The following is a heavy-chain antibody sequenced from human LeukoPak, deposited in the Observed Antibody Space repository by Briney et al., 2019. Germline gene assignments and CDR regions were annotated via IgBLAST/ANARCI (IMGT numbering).Heavy chain of an antibody. Sequence: GGSLRLSCAASGFTFSSYSMNWVRQAPGKGLEWVSSISSSSSYIYYADSVKGRFTISRDNAKNSLYLQMNSLRAEDTAVYYCAGVEMATTTPFDYWGQGTLVTVSP. D-gene: IGHD5-24*01. V-gene: IGHV3-21*01. CDR3: AGVEMATTTPFDY. CDR1: GFTFSSYS. CDR2: ISSSSSYI. J-gene: IGHJ4*02.